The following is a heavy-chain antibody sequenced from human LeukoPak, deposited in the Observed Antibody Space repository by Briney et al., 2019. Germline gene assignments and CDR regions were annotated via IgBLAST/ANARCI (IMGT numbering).Heavy chain of an antibody. J-gene: IGHJ5*02. V-gene: IGHV3-9*01. CDR1: GFTFDDYA. CDR2: ISWNSNSI. D-gene: IGHD4/OR15-4a*01. Sequence: GGSLRLSCAASGFTFDDYAMHWVRQAPGKGLEWVSSISWNSNSIDYADSVKGRFTISRDNAKNSLYLQMNSLRAEDTALYYCVRIPNSANFPNWFDPWGQGTLVTVSS. CDR3: VRIPNSANFPNWFDP.